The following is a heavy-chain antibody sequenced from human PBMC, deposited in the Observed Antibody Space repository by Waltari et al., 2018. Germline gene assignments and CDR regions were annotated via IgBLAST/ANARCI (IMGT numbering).Heavy chain of an antibody. D-gene: IGHD5-12*01. CDR2: IYYSGRN. CDR3: ARHWKKSGYRFDP. CDR1: GGSISRSSYY. Sequence: QLQLQESGPGLVKPSETLSLTCTVSGGSISRSSYYWGWIGPSPGKGLEWIGSIYYSGRNDYNPTLKSRVTISGDTSKNQFSLELTSVTAADTAVYYCARHWKKSGYRFDPWGQGTLVTVSS. J-gene: IGHJ5*02. V-gene: IGHV4-39*01.